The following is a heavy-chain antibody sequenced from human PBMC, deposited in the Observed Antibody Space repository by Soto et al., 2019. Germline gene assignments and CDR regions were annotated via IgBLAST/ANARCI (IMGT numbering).Heavy chain of an antibody. J-gene: IGHJ6*02. V-gene: IGHV3-48*02. CDR3: ARHFEDYYGSGSYYGYYYYYGMDV. CDR2: ISSSSSTI. D-gene: IGHD3-10*01. Sequence: GGSLRLSCAASGFIFSTYSMNWVRQAPGKGLEWVSYISSSSSTIYYADSVKGRFTISRDNAKNSLYLQMNSLRDEDTAVYYCARHFEDYYGSGSYYGYYYYYGMDVWGQGTTVTVSS. CDR1: GFIFSTYS.